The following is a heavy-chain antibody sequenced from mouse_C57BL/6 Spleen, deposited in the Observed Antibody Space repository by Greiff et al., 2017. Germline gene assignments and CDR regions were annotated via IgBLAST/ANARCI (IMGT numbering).Heavy chain of an antibody. J-gene: IGHJ4*01. D-gene: IGHD2-13*01. Sequence: ESGAELVKPGASVKLSCKASGYTFTEYTIHWVKQRSGQGLEWIGWFYPGSGSIKYTEKFKDKATLTADKSSSTVYIELSRLTSEDSAVYFCARHEKGDGAMDYCGQGTSVTVSS. CDR3: ARHEKGDGAMDY. CDR1: GYTFTEYT. V-gene: IGHV1-62-2*01. CDR2: FYPGSGSI.